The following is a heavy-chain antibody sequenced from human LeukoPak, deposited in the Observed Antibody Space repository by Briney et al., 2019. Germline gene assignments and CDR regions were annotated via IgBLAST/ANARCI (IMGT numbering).Heavy chain of an antibody. D-gene: IGHD2-8*01. CDR1: GGTFSSYA. J-gene: IGHJ3*02. V-gene: IGHV1-69*05. Sequence: SVKVSCKASGGTFSSYAISWVRQAPGQGLEWMGGIIPIFGTANYAQKFQGRVTITTDESTSTAYMELSSLRSEDTAVYYCARELLHKDSNLNAFDIWGQGTMVTVSS. CDR2: IIPIFGTA. CDR3: ARELLHKDSNLNAFDI.